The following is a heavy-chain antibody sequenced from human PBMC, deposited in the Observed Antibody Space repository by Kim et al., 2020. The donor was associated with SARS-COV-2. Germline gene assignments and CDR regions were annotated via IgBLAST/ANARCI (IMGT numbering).Heavy chain of an antibody. D-gene: IGHD3-3*01. CDR3: AREITIFATENYYMDV. V-gene: IGHV3-7*01. CDR1: GFTFSSYW. Sequence: GGSLRLSCAASGFTFSSYWMSWVRQAPGKGLEWVANIKQDGSEKYYVDSVKGRFTISRDNAKNSLYLQMNSLRAEDTAVYYCAREITIFATENYYMDVWGKGTTVTVSS. J-gene: IGHJ6*03. CDR2: IKQDGSEK.